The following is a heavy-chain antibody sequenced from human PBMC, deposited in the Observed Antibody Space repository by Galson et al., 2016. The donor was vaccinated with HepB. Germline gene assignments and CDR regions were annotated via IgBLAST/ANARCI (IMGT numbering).Heavy chain of an antibody. CDR3: ARVITMVRGILKQRDYYGMDV. Sequence: SLRLSCAAPGFTFSTYGMSWVRQAPGKGLKWVSVISGSGGSTYYADSVKGRFTISRDNSKNTLYLQMNSLRAEDTAVYYCARVITMVRGILKQRDYYGMDVWGQGTTVTVSS. J-gene: IGHJ6*02. CDR1: GFTFSTYG. D-gene: IGHD3-10*01. V-gene: IGHV3-23*01. CDR2: ISGSGGST.